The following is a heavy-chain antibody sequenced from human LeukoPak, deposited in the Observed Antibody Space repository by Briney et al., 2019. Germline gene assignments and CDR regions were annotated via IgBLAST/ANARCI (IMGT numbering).Heavy chain of an antibody. V-gene: IGHV4-4*07. Sequence: KPSETLSLTCTTSGVSSTNYYWSWIRQPAGKGLEWIGRIHTGGGTTYNPSLESLVTMSVDTSKNLVSLKMSSLTAAATAIYYCARGGAPEYWGQGTLVTVYS. CDR3: ARGGAPEY. CDR2: IHTGGGT. CDR1: GVSSTNYY. J-gene: IGHJ4*02.